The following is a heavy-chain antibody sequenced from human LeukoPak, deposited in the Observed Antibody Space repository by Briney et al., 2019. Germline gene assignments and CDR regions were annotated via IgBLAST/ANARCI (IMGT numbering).Heavy chain of an antibody. CDR1: GYTFVDCY. Sequence: ASVKVSCKASGYTFVDCYMHWVRQAPGQGLEWMGWINPNSGATNYVQKFRGRLTMTRDTSINTAYLEMSSLRSDDTAVYYCVRDGGGSHYFSFDFWGQGSLITVSS. CDR2: INPNSGAT. CDR3: VRDGGGSHYFSFDF. J-gene: IGHJ4*02. V-gene: IGHV1-2*02. D-gene: IGHD1-26*01.